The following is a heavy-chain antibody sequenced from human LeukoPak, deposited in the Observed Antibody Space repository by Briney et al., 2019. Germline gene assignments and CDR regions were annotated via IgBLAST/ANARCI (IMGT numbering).Heavy chain of an antibody. V-gene: IGHV3-23*01. CDR2: ISGSGGST. CDR1: GFTFSSYA. Sequence: GGSLRLSCAASGFTFSSYAMSWVRQAPGKGLEWVSAISGSGGSTYYADSVKGRFTISRDNSKNTLYLQMNSLRAEDTAVYYCTKSEAYCGGDCYSRGDAFDIWGQGTMVTVSS. CDR3: TKSEAYCGGDCYSRGDAFDI. J-gene: IGHJ3*02. D-gene: IGHD2-21*02.